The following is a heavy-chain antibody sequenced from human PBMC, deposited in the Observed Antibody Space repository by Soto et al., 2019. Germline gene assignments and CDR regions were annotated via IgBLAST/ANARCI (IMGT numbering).Heavy chain of an antibody. D-gene: IGHD2-15*01. J-gene: IGHJ4*02. Sequence: QVQLVQSGAEVKKPGSSVKVSCKASGGTFSSDSFSWVRQAPGQGLEWMGGIIPMFDTPIYAQKFQDRVTITADEYTSTAYMQLSSLRSGDTAVYYCARSGGLGRDFNYWGQGSLVTVSS. CDR3: ARSGGLGRDFNY. CDR1: GGTFSSDS. CDR2: IIPMFDTP. V-gene: IGHV1-69*12.